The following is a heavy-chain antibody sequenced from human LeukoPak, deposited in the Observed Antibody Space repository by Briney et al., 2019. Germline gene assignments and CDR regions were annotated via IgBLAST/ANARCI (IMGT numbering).Heavy chain of an antibody. CDR2: TRFDGSIK. J-gene: IGHJ4*02. CDR3: ARLRRNSDRSDFFYYYDH. CDR1: GFSFSDYG. D-gene: IGHD3-22*01. Sequence: PGGSLRLSCAVSGFSFSDYGFHWVRQAPGKGLQWVAVTRFDGSIKQYADSVKGRFTISRDNSKNSLFLQMNSLRAEDTAVYYCARLRRNSDRSDFFYYYDHWGQGTLVTVSS. V-gene: IGHV3-33*01.